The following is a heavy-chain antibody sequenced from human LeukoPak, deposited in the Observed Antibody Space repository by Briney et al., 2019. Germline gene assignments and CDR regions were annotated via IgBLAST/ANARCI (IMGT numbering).Heavy chain of an antibody. Sequence: GASVKVSCXASGGTFSSYTISWVRQAHGQGLEWMGRIIPILGIANYAQKFQGRVTITADKSTSTAYMELSSLRSEDTAVYYCARDFWSGQIPGDYWGQGTLVTVSS. CDR3: ARDFWSGQIPGDY. J-gene: IGHJ4*02. D-gene: IGHD3-3*01. CDR1: GGTFSSYT. V-gene: IGHV1-69*02. CDR2: IIPILGIA.